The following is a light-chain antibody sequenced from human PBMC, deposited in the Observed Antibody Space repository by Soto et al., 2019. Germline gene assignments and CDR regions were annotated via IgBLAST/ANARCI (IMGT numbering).Light chain of an antibody. J-gene: IGLJ2*01. V-gene: IGLV2-8*01. CDR3: SSHAGSINVV. CDR1: SSDVGAYNA. Sequence: QSVLTQPPSASGSPGQSVTISCTGTSSDVGAYNAVSWYQQHPGKAPKLMIYEVSKRPSGVPNRFSGSKSGSTASLTVSGLHAEDEADYYCSSHAGSINVVFGGGTKVTVL. CDR2: EVS.